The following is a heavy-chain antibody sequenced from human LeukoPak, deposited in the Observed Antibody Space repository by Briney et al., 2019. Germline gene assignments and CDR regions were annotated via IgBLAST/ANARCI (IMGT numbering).Heavy chain of an antibody. Sequence: EASVKVSCKASGYTFTGYYMHWVRQAPGQGLEWMGWINPNSGGTNYAQKFQGRVAMTGDTSISTAYMELRSLRSEDTAVYYCARDFGGYCSSTRCYGNAFDIWGQGTMVTVSS. CDR1: GYTFTGYY. V-gene: IGHV1-2*02. J-gene: IGHJ3*02. CDR3: ARDFGGYCSSTRCYGNAFDI. CDR2: INPNSGGT. D-gene: IGHD2-2*01.